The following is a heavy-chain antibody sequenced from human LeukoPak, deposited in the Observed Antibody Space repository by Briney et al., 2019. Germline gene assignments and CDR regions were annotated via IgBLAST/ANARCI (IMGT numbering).Heavy chain of an antibody. CDR1: GFTFSSYS. Sequence: GGSLRLSCAASGFTFSSYSMNWVRQAPGKGLEWVSSISSSSSYIYYADSVKGRFTISRDNAKNSLYLQMNSLRAEDTAVYYCARDYSSSWYMDYWVQGTLVTVSS. CDR2: ISSSSSYI. J-gene: IGHJ4*02. D-gene: IGHD6-13*01. V-gene: IGHV3-21*01. CDR3: ARDYSSSWYMDY.